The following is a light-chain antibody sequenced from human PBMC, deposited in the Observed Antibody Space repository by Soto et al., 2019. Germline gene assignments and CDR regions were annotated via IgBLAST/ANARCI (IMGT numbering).Light chain of an antibody. J-gene: IGLJ3*02. Sequence: QAVVTQPPSASGTPGQRVTNSCSGSSSNIGSNTVIWYQQLPGTAPKLLIYSNNKRPSGVPDRFSGSKSGTSASLAISGLQSEDEADYYCAAWDDSMNAWVFGGGTKLTVL. CDR2: SNN. CDR3: AAWDDSMNAWV. CDR1: SSNIGSNT. V-gene: IGLV1-44*01.